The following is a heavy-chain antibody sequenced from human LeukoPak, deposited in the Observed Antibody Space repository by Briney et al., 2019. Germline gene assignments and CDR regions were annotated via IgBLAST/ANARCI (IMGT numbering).Heavy chain of an antibody. J-gene: IGHJ4*02. V-gene: IGHV4-34*01. CDR2: INHSGST. CDR3: ARRTWIQLWLDY. CDR1: GGSFSGYY. Sequence: PSETLSLTCAVYGGSFSGYYWSWIRQPPGKGLEWIGEINHSGSTNYNPSLKSRVTISVDTSKNQSSLKLSSVTAADTAVYYCARRTWIQLWLDYWGQGTLDTVSS. D-gene: IGHD5-18*01.